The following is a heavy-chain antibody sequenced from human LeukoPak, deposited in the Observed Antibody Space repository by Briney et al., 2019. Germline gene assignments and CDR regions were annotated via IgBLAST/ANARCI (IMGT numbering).Heavy chain of an antibody. V-gene: IGHV4-34*01. D-gene: IGHD3-9*01. Sequence: NPSETLSLTCAVYGGSFSDYYWSWIRQPPGKGLEWIGEINHSGSTNYNPSLKSRVTISVDTSKNQFSLKLSSVTAADTAVYYCARRRGGAYDILTGYPKWVFDYWGQGTLVTVSS. CDR3: ARRRGGAYDILTGYPKWVFDY. CDR2: INHSGST. J-gene: IGHJ4*02. CDR1: GGSFSDYY.